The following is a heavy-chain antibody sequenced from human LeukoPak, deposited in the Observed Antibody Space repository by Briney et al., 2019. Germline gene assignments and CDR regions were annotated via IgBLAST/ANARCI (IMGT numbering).Heavy chain of an antibody. CDR1: GFVFSSYS. CDR2: LIVGNGNQ. D-gene: IGHD4-23*01. V-gene: IGHV3-48*01. CDR3: ARDRNGGSFDY. J-gene: IGHJ4*02. Sequence: GGSLRLSCAASGFVFSSYSMNWVRQAPGKGLEWVSFLIVGNGNQHYANSVKGRFTISRDDAKNSLYLQMNSLRAEDTAVYYCARDRNGGSFDYWGQGTLVTVSS.